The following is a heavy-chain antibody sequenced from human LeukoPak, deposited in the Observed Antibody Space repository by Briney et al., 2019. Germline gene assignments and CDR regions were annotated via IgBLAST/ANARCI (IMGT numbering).Heavy chain of an antibody. CDR1: GFTFSSYG. J-gene: IGHJ4*02. V-gene: IGHV3-33*06. CDR2: IWYDGSNK. D-gene: IGHD1-26*01. CDR3: AKQRSGSYGGFDY. Sequence: GGSLRLSCAASGFTFSSYGMPWVRQAPGKGLEWVAVIWYDGSNKYYADSVKGRFTISRDNSKNTLYLQMNSLRAEDTAVYYCAKQRSGSYGGFDYWGQGTLVTVSS.